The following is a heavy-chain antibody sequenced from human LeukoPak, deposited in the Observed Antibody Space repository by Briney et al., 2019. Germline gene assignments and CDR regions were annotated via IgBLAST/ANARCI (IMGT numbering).Heavy chain of an antibody. CDR1: GYTFTSYY. J-gene: IGHJ5*02. D-gene: IGHD5-12*01. V-gene: IGHV1-18*04. Sequence: GASVKVSCKASGYTFTSYYMHWVRQAPGQGLEWMGWISAYNGNTNYAQKLQGRVTMTTDTSTSTAYMELRSLRSDDTAVYYCARGRGYSGYDFRLLPKDWYDPWGQGTLVTVSS. CDR2: ISAYNGNT. CDR3: ARGRGYSGYDFRLLPKDWYDP.